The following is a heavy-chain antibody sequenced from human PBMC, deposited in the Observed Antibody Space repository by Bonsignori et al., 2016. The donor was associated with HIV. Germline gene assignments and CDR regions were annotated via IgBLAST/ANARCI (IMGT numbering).Heavy chain of an antibody. CDR3: ARDRGTYYDILTGSKADVNAFDI. J-gene: IGHJ3*02. Sequence: RQAPGKGLEWIGYIYYSGSTNYNPSLKSRVTISVDTSKNQFSLKLSSVTAADTAVYYCARDRGTYYDILTGSKADVNAFDIWGQGTMVTVSS. D-gene: IGHD3-9*01. V-gene: IGHV4-59*01. CDR2: IYYSGST.